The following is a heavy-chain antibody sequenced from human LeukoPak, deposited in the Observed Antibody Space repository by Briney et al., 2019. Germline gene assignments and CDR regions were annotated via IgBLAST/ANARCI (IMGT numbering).Heavy chain of an antibody. D-gene: IGHD3-22*01. Sequence: SETLSLTRTVSGGSISSSIYYWGWIRQPPGKGLEWIGSIYYSGSTYYSPSLKSRVTISVDTSKNQFSLKLSSVTAADTAVYYCARAHYDSSGYYFDYWGQGTLVTVSS. J-gene: IGHJ4*02. V-gene: IGHV4-39*07. CDR2: IYYSGST. CDR3: ARAHYDSSGYYFDY. CDR1: GGSISSSIYY.